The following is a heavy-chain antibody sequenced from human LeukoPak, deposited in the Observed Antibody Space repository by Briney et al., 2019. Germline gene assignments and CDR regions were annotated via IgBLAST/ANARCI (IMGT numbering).Heavy chain of an antibody. J-gene: IGHJ6*03. CDR3: ASIKDYSNYTPYYYYYMDV. CDR2: IIPIFGTA. CDR1: GGTFSSYA. V-gene: IGHV1-69*13. Sequence: SVKVSCKASGGTFSSYAISWVRQAPGQGLEWMGGIIPIFGTANYAQKFQGRVTITADESTSTAYMELSSLRSEDTAVYYCASIKDYSNYTPYYYYYMDVWGKGTTVTVSS. D-gene: IGHD4-11*01.